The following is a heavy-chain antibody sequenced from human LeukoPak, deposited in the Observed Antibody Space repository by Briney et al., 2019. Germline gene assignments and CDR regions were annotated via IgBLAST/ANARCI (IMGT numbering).Heavy chain of an antibody. CDR3: AKVRASKGYYYYGMDV. J-gene: IGHJ6*02. Sequence: GGSLRLSCAASGSTFSSYAMSWVRQAPGKGLEWVSAISGSGGSTYYADSVKGRFTISRGNSKNTLYLQMNSLRAEDTAVYYCAKVRASKGYYYYGMDVWGQGTTVTVSS. CDR2: ISGSGGST. V-gene: IGHV3-23*01. CDR1: GSTFSSYA.